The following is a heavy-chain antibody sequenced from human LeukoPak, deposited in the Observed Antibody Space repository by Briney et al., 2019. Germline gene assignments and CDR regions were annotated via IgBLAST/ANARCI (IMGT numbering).Heavy chain of an antibody. V-gene: IGHV4-4*07. Sequence: SQTLSLTCTVSGGSIGNFYWSWIRKPAGKGLEWLGRIFASGTTHDNPSLKSRVTVSVDTSKNQFSLRLTSATAADTAVYYCTRDPGHYGVDVWGQGTTVTVSS. CDR1: GGSIGNFY. CDR2: IFASGTT. CDR3: TRDPGHYGVDV. J-gene: IGHJ6*02.